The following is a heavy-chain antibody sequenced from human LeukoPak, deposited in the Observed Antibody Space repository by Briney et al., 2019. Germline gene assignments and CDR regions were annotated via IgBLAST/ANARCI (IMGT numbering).Heavy chain of an antibody. J-gene: IGHJ3*02. CDR3: ARDYLMGGTTGKAFDI. CDR1: GFTFSSYA. Sequence: GGSLRLSCAASGFTFSSYAMHWVRQAPGKGLEWVAVISYDGNIKYYTDSVKGRFTISRDNSKNTLYLQMNSLRAEDTAVYYCARDYLMGGTTGKAFDIWGQGTMVIISS. V-gene: IGHV3-30*04. CDR2: ISYDGNIK. D-gene: IGHD1-26*01.